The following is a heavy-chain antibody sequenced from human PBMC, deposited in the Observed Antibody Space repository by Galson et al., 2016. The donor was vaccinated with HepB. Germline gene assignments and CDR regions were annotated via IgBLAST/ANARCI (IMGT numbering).Heavy chain of an antibody. J-gene: IGHJ6*02. CDR3: VKSRGEDYYNYGMDV. CDR1: GFKFDDYA. Sequence: SLRLSCAGSGFKFDDYAMHWVRQAPGKGLEWVSGIIWNSRSLAYTDSVKGRFTISRDNARNSLYLHMNNLRPEDTALYYCVKSRGEDYYNYGMDVWGQGTTVTVSS. CDR2: IIWNSRSL. V-gene: IGHV3-9*01.